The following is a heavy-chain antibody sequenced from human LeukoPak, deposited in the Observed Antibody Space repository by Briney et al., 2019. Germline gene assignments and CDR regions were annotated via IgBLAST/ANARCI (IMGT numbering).Heavy chain of an antibody. J-gene: IGHJ2*01. D-gene: IGHD1-26*01. CDR2: VSLAGQT. CDR1: GGSISNTNW. CDR3: AREGDSGSPSWYFDL. V-gene: IGHV4-4*02. Sequence: PSETLSLTCDVSGGSISNTNWWSWVRQPPGQGLEWIGEVSLAGQTNYNPSLNGRVTMSLDESSNQLSLKLTSVTAADTAVYYCAREGDSGSPSWYFDLWGRGTLVTVSS.